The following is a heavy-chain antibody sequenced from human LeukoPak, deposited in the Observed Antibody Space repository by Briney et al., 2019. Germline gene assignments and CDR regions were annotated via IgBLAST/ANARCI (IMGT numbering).Heavy chain of an antibody. CDR2: ISAYNGNT. D-gene: IGHD1-26*01. J-gene: IGHJ4*02. CDR3: ARDAGWGGSYWPRDY. Sequence: GASVKVSCKASGYTFTSYGISWVRQAPGQGLEWMGWISAYNGNTNYAQKLQGRVTMTTDTSTSTAYMELRSLRSDGTAVYYCARDAGWGGSYWPRDYWGQGTLVTVSS. V-gene: IGHV1-18*01. CDR1: GYTFTSYG.